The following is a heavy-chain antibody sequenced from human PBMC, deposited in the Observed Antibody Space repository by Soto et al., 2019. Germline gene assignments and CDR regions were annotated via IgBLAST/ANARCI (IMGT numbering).Heavy chain of an antibody. CDR2: IYYSGST. Sequence: PSETLSLTCTVSGGSISSGGYYWSWIRQHPGKGLEWIGYIYYSGSTYYNPSLKSRVTISVDTSKNQFSLKLSSVTAADTAVYYCARDRDSSSWPDAFDIWGQGTMVTVS. CDR3: ARDRDSSSWPDAFDI. V-gene: IGHV4-31*03. D-gene: IGHD6-13*01. CDR1: GGSISSGGYY. J-gene: IGHJ3*02.